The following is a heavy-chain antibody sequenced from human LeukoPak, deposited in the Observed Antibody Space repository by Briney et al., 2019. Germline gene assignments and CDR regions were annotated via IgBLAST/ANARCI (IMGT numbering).Heavy chain of an antibody. Sequence: SETLSLTCTVSGGSISSGSYYWSWIRQPAGEGLEWIGRIYSSGSTNYNPSLKSRVTISVDTSKNQFSLKLSSMTAADTAVYCCARDHWYSSSWYEYWGQRTLVTVSS. V-gene: IGHV4-61*02. CDR3: ARDHWYSSSWYEY. J-gene: IGHJ4*02. CDR1: GGSISSGSYY. D-gene: IGHD6-13*01. CDR2: IYSSGST.